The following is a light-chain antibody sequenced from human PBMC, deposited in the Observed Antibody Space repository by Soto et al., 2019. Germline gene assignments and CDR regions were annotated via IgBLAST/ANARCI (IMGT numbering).Light chain of an antibody. CDR1: QDISNY. Sequence: DIQMTQSPSSLSASVGDRVTITCQASQDISNYLNWYQQKPGKAPKLLVYGASSLETGVPSRFRGIGSGTDFPFTISSLQPEDIATYYCQHYDQLPLTFGGGTKVEIK. CDR2: GAS. CDR3: QHYDQLPLT. V-gene: IGKV1-33*01. J-gene: IGKJ4*01.